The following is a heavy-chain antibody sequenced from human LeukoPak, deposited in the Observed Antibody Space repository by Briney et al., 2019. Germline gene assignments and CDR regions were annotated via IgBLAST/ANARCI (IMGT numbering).Heavy chain of an antibody. CDR2: IWHDGDKN. J-gene: IGHJ4*02. Sequence: GGSLRLSCAASGFPFDTYGMHWVRQAPGKGLEWVAVIWHDGDKNYYSDSVKGRFTASRDNSKNSLYLQINSLRAEDTAVYYCARGGSSLKTLVVYWGQGTLVTVSS. CDR3: ARGGSSLKTLVVY. V-gene: IGHV3-33*01. CDR1: GFPFDTYG. D-gene: IGHD6-6*01.